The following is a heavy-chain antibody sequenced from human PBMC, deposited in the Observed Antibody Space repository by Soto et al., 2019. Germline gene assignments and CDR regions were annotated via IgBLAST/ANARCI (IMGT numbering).Heavy chain of an antibody. Sequence: QVSLAESGGGVVQPGRSLRLSCAASGFTFRNYGMHWVRQAPGKGLQWVAGIWHDGSNKNYGGSVKGRFTISRDNSKKTVYLHLNSLRAEDTGTYYCARGSDTGNGFDAWGQGTVVAVSS. CDR1: GFTFRNYG. V-gene: IGHV3-33*01. J-gene: IGHJ3*01. CDR3: ARGSDTGNGFDA. CDR2: IWHDGSNK. D-gene: IGHD5-12*01.